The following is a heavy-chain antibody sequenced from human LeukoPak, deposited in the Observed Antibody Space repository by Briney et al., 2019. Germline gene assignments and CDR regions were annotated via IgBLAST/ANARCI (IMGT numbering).Heavy chain of an antibody. Sequence: GASVKVSCKTSGYTFTTHGISWVRQAPGQGLEWLGWITPYNGNTNYAQKFQGRVTMTTDTSTSTAYMELMTLRSDDTAVYYCGRCLYFASGTYYNPSDYWGQGTLVIVSS. D-gene: IGHD3-10*01. V-gene: IGHV1-18*01. CDR1: GYTFTTHG. CDR2: ITPYNGNT. CDR3: GRCLYFASGTYYNPSDY. J-gene: IGHJ4*02.